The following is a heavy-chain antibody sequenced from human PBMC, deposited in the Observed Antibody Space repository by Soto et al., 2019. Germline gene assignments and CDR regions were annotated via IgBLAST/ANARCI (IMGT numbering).Heavy chain of an antibody. Sequence: PWGSLRLSCASSGFTFSNAWMSWVRQAPGKGLEWVGRIKSKTDGGTTDYAAPVKGRFTISRDDSKNTLYLQMNSLKTEDTAVYYCTTRLRTMWLSYYYGMDVWGQGTTVTVSS. V-gene: IGHV3-15*01. CDR3: TTRLRTMWLSYYYGMDV. J-gene: IGHJ6*01. CDR1: GFTFSNAW. CDR2: IKSKTDGGTT. D-gene: IGHD4-17*01.